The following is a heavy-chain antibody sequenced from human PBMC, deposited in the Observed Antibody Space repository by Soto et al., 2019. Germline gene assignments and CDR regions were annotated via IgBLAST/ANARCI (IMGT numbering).Heavy chain of an antibody. D-gene: IGHD6-19*01. V-gene: IGHV3-30-3*01. Sequence: QVQLVESGGGVVQPGRSLRLSCAASGFTFSSYAMHWVRQAPGKGLEWVAVISYDRSNKYYADSVKGRFTISRDNSKTRYLLMNSLRAEDTAVYYCVRDKSPYSSGWHNRHFDYWGQGTLVTVSS. CDR2: ISYDRSNK. J-gene: IGHJ4*02. CDR1: GFTFSSYA. CDR3: VRDKSPYSSGWHNRHFDY.